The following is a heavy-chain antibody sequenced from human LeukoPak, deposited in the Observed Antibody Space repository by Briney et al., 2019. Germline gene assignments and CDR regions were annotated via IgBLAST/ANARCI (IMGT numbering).Heavy chain of an antibody. J-gene: IGHJ4*02. CDR3: ARDEGSGGDY. Sequence: PSETLSLTCTVSGYSISSGYYWGWIRQPPGKGLEWIGSIYHSGSTYYNPSLKSRVTISVDTSKNQFSLKLSSVTAADTAVYYCARDEGSGGDYWGQGTLVTVSS. CDR2: IYHSGST. V-gene: IGHV4-38-2*02. D-gene: IGHD6-19*01. CDR1: GYSISSGYY.